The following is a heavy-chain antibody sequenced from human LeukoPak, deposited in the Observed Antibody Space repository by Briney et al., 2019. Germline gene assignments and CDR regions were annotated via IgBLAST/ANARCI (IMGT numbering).Heavy chain of an antibody. Sequence: GGSLRLSCAASGFSVTSSYMTWVRQAPGKGLEWVSVISSGGTTYYADSVKGRFTISRDNSKNTLYLQMNILRAEDTAVYYCARSPYADHLDYWGQGTLVTVSS. J-gene: IGHJ4*02. D-gene: IGHD4-17*01. V-gene: IGHV3-53*01. CDR1: GFSVTSSY. CDR2: ISSGGTT. CDR3: ARSPYADHLDY.